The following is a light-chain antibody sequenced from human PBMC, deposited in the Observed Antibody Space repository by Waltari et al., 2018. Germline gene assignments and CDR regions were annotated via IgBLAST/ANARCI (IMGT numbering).Light chain of an antibody. CDR1: NSDIGGYNY. V-gene: IGLV2-14*03. J-gene: IGLJ3*02. CDR3: SSFTSSATWV. Sequence: QSALTQPASLSGSPRQSITISCTGTNSDIGGYNYVSWYQHHSGKAPKLMIFGVSDRPSGVSNRFSGSKSGNTASLTISELQADDEADYYCSSFTSSATWVFGGGTKLT. CDR2: GVS.